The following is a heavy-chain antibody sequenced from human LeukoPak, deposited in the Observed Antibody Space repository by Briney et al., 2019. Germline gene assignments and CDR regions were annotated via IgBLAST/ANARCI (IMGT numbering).Heavy chain of an antibody. CDR1: GFTFSGYS. Sequence: PGGSLRLSCAASGFTFSGYSMHWVRQAPGKGLEYVSAIGSDGGSTSYANSVKGRFTISRDNSKNTLYLQMGSLRAEDMAVYYCARDLGLNGPFAYWGQGTLVTVSS. CDR3: ARDLGLNGPFAY. J-gene: IGHJ4*02. CDR2: IGSDGGST. D-gene: IGHD2-8*01. V-gene: IGHV3-64*01.